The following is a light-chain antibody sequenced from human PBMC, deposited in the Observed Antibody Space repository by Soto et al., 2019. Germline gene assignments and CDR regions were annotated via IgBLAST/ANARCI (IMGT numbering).Light chain of an antibody. CDR1: QSLLYNNTYNY. CDR2: FGS. Sequence: EIVMTQSPLTLPVTPGEPASISCRSSQSLLYNNTYNYLDWYVQKPGQSPQLLIYFGSNRAPGVPDRFSGSGSGTDFTLKIIRVEAEDVGTYYCMQALQSLTFGQGTRLEIQ. J-gene: IGKJ5*01. CDR3: MQALQSLT. V-gene: IGKV2-28*01.